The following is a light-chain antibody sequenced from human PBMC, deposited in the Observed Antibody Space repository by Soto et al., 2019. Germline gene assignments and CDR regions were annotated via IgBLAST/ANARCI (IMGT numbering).Light chain of an antibody. Sequence: IPVTQSASTLSLSPVEMSVLAGASIHTISSSYLARYQQMPGQPPRPLMSGISRRATAIPDRCSGRGSGTDVALTITSMDPEDMVEHYCHQHLTSSPRTCGQGTKGDNK. V-gene: IGKV3-20*01. CDR3: HQHLTSSPRT. CDR1: HTISSSY. CDR2: GIS. J-gene: IGKJ1*01.